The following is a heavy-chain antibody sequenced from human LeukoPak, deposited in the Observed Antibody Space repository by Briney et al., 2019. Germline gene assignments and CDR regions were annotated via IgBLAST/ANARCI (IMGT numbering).Heavy chain of an antibody. CDR3: ARRESAAAGFDY. V-gene: IGHV3-21*01. CDR2: ISSSSSYI. D-gene: IGHD6-13*01. CDR1: GFTFSSYS. Sequence: PGGSLRLSCAASGFTFSSYSMNWVRKAQGKGREWVSSISSSSSYIYYADSVKGRFTISRDNAKNSLYLQMNSLRAEDTAVYYCARRESAAAGFDYWGQGTLVTVSS. J-gene: IGHJ4*02.